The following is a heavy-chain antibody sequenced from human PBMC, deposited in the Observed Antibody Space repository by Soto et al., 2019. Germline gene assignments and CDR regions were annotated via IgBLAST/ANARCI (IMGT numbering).Heavy chain of an antibody. Sequence: SETLSLTCTVSGASISVHSYYWTWIRQPPGKGLEWIGSSYYSGTTYFNPSLKSRATISVDTSKNQFSLRLTSVTAADTAIYYCTRRYNWNDNHFDPWGPGALVTVSS. D-gene: IGHD1-20*01. V-gene: IGHV4-39*01. CDR1: GASISVHSYY. J-gene: IGHJ5*02. CDR2: SYYSGTT. CDR3: TRRYNWNDNHFDP.